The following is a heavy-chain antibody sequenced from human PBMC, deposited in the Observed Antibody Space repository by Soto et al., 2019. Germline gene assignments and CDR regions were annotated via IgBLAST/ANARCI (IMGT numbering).Heavy chain of an antibody. D-gene: IGHD2-2*01. CDR3: AYYRVSSSRHVDF. J-gene: IGHJ4*02. Sequence: EVQLVESGGGLVKPGGSLRLCCAASGFSFSNAWMKWVRQAPGKGLEWVGRIKSEANGGTTDHAAAVKGRFIISRDDSKNMLFLQMDSLITEDSAVYYCAYYRVSSSRHVDFWAQGTLVTVSS. CDR1: GFSFSNAW. V-gene: IGHV3-15*07. CDR2: IKSEANGGTT.